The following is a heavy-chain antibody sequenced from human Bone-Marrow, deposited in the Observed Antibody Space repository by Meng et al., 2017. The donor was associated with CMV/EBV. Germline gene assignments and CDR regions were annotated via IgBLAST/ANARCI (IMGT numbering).Heavy chain of an antibody. J-gene: IGHJ5*02. Sequence: KVSCKGSGYFFTAYRLGWVRQVPGKGLEWMGIIYPSDSDTRYSPSFQGQVTISADKSVSTAYLQWSSLKASDTAMYYCARHHGGSPDWFDPWGQGTLVTVSS. CDR1: GYFFTAYR. CDR3: ARHHGGSPDWFDP. D-gene: IGHD4-23*01. V-gene: IGHV5-51*01. CDR2: IYPSDSDT.